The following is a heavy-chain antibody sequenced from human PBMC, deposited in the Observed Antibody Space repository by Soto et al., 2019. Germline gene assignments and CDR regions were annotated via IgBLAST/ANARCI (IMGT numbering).Heavy chain of an antibody. D-gene: IGHD6-13*01. Sequence: GGSLRLSCAASGFTFSSYWMSWVRQAPGKGLEWVANIKQDGSEKYYVDSVKGRFTISRDNAKNSLYLQMNSLRAEDTAVYYCARDPESGYSSSWYRPYFQHWGQGTLVTVSS. CDR2: IKQDGSEK. J-gene: IGHJ1*01. CDR1: GFTFSSYW. CDR3: ARDPESGYSSSWYRPYFQH. V-gene: IGHV3-7*01.